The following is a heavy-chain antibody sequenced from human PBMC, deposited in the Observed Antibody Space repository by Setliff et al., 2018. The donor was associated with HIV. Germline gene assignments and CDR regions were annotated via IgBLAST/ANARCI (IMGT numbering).Heavy chain of an antibody. V-gene: IGHV4-39*01. CDR3: ARLTIFGVVEHDY. J-gene: IGHJ4*02. Sequence: PSETLSLTCTVSGGSISSSSYYWGWIRQPPGKGLEWIGSIYYSGSTYYNPSLKGRVTISVDTSKNQFSLKLSSVTAADTAVYYCARLTIFGVVEHDYWGQGTLVTVSS. D-gene: IGHD3-3*01. CDR1: GGSISSSSYY. CDR2: IYYSGST.